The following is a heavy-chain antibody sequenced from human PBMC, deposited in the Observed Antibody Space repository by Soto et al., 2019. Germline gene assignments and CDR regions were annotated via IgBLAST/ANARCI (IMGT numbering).Heavy chain of an antibody. Sequence: NPSETLSLTCTVSGGSMRNYFWTWIRQPPGKGLEWIGYIHYSGTTSFFPSYNPSLRSRVTISEDTSKNQFSLKLLSVTTADTAVYFCAAGEASSRNLAPYYLDFWGQGTRVTVSS. CDR2: IHYSGTT. CDR1: GGSMRNYF. V-gene: IGHV4-59*01. CDR3: AAGEASSRNLAPYYLDF. J-gene: IGHJ4*02. D-gene: IGHD6-13*01.